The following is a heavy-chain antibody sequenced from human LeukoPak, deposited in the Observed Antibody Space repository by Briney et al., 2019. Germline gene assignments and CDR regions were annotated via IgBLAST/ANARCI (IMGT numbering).Heavy chain of an antibody. CDR2: IYSGGST. CDR3: ASSTQLGYCSSTSCPGDAFDI. J-gene: IGHJ3*02. Sequence: PGGSLRLSCAASGFTVSSNYMSWVRQAPGKGLEWVSVIYSGGSTYYADSEKGRFTISRHNSKNTLYLQMNSLRAEDTAVYYCASSTQLGYCSSTSCPGDAFDIWGQGTMVTVSS. V-gene: IGHV3-53*04. CDR1: GFTVSSNY. D-gene: IGHD2-2*01.